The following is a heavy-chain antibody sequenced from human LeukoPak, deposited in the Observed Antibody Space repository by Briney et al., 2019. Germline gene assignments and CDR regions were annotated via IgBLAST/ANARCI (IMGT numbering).Heavy chain of an antibody. Sequence: SETLSLTCAVYGGSFSGYYWSWIRQPPGKGLEWIGEINHSGSTNYNPSLKSRVTISVDTSKNQFSLKLSSVTAADTAVYYCARGRPKRSSITIFGVVRGYYFDYWGQGTLVTVSP. V-gene: IGHV4-34*01. J-gene: IGHJ4*02. CDR1: GGSFSGYY. CDR3: ARGRPKRSSITIFGVVRGYYFDY. D-gene: IGHD3-3*01. CDR2: INHSGST.